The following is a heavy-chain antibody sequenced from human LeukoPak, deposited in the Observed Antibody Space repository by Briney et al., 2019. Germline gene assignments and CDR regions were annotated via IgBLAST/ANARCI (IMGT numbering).Heavy chain of an antibody. J-gene: IGHJ2*01. Sequence: EASVKVSCKASGYTFTSYDINWVRQATGQGLEWMGWMNPNSDNTGYAQKFQGRVTMTKDTSISTAYMELSSLRSEDTAVYYCARNWGSGWYFDLWGRGTLVTVSS. CDR2: MNPNSDNT. CDR1: GYTFTSYD. V-gene: IGHV1-8*01. CDR3: ARNWGSGWYFDL. D-gene: IGHD7-27*01.